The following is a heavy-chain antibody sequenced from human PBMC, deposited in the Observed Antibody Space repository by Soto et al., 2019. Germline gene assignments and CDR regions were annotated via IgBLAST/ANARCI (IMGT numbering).Heavy chain of an antibody. J-gene: IGHJ4*02. CDR2: ISGSGAST. Sequence: EVELLESGGGLVQPGGSLRVSCAASGITFSSYAMSWVRQAPGKGLEWVSAISGSGASTHYADSAKGRFTISRDNFKNTLYLQMNSLRAEDTAVYYCASLDNSGYYPFDYWGQGTLVTVSS. CDR1: GITFSSYA. V-gene: IGHV3-23*01. D-gene: IGHD3-22*01. CDR3: ASLDNSGYYPFDY.